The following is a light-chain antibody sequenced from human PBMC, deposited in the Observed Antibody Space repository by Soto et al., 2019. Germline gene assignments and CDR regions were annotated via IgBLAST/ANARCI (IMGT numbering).Light chain of an antibody. V-gene: IGLV4-69*01. CDR3: QTWGTGIHV. J-gene: IGLJ1*01. Sequence: QPVLTQSPSASASLGASVKLTCTLSSGHSSYAIAWHQQQPEKGPQYLMKLNSDGSHSKGDGIPDRFSGSSSGAERYLIISSLQSEDEADYYCQTWGTGIHVFGTGTKVTVL. CDR2: LNSDGSH. CDR1: SGHSSYA.